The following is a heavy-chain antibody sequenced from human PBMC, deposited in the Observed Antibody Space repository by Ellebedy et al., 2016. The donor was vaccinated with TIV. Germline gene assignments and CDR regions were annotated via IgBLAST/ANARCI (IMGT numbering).Heavy chain of an antibody. CDR1: GFTFSNHW. Sequence: GESLKISCAASGFTFSNHWMHWVRQAPGKGLVWVSRIDTDGSSTSYADSVKGRFTISRDNAKNSLYLQMNSLRAEDTAVYYCARAPYDILTHFDYWGQGTLVTVSS. V-gene: IGHV3-74*01. CDR2: IDTDGSST. D-gene: IGHD3-9*01. J-gene: IGHJ4*02. CDR3: ARAPYDILTHFDY.